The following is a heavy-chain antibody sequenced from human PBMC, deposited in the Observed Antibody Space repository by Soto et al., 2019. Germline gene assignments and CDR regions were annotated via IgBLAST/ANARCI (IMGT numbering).Heavy chain of an antibody. CDR2: ICYSGST. Sequence: QVQLQESGPGLVKPSETLSLTCTVSGGSISSYYWSWIRQPPGKGLEWIGYICYSGSTNYNPSLKSRVTISVDTSKNQFSLKLSSVTAADTAVYYCARDTSSGWPDYWGQGTLVTVSS. CDR3: ARDTSSGWPDY. J-gene: IGHJ4*02. CDR1: GGSISSYY. V-gene: IGHV4-59*01. D-gene: IGHD6-19*01.